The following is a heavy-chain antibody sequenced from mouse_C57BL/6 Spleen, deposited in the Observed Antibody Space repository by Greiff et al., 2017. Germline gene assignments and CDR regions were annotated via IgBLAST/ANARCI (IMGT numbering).Heavy chain of an antibody. V-gene: IGHV1-64*01. CDR3: AEGSNYGY. D-gene: IGHD2-5*01. Sequence: VQLQQPGAELVKPGASVKLSCKASGYTFTSYWMHWVKQRPGQGLEWIGMIHPNSGSTNYNEKFKSKARLTVDKSSSTDYMQISSLTSEDSAVYYCAEGSNYGYWGQGTTLTVSS. CDR2: IHPNSGST. CDR1: GYTFTSYW. J-gene: IGHJ2*01.